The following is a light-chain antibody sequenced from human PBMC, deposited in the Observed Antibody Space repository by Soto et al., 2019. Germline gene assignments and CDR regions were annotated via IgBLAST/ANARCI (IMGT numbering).Light chain of an antibody. V-gene: IGKV3-11*01. J-gene: IGKJ1*01. Sequence: EIVLTQSPGTLSLSPGDRATLSCRASQSVSSDLAWYQHKPGQAPRLLIYDASNRATGIPARFSGSGSGTDFTLTINRLEPEDFAVYYCQQYNNWPPWTFGQGTKVDIK. CDR1: QSVSSD. CDR3: QQYNNWPPWT. CDR2: DAS.